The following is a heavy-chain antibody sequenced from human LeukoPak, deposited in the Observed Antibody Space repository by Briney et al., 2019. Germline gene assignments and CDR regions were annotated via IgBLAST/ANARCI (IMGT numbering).Heavy chain of an antibody. Sequence: KTGGSLRLSCAASGFSFSSYWMHWVRQAPGKGLVWVSRINSDGSSTSYADSVKGRFTISRDDAKNTLYLQMSRLRAEDTAVYYCAKDCSGGTCYRLGYWGQGTLVTVAS. CDR1: GFSFSSYW. J-gene: IGHJ4*02. CDR3: AKDCSGGTCYRLGY. D-gene: IGHD2-15*01. V-gene: IGHV3-74*01. CDR2: INSDGSST.